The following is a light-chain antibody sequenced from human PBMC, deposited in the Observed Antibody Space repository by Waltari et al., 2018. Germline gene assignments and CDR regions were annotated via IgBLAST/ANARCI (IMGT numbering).Light chain of an antibody. J-gene: IGLJ1*01. CDR1: SSDVGGYNY. Sequence: QSALTQPRSVSGSPGQSVTISCTGTSSDVGGYNYVSWYQRPPGKAPKLMIYDVSKRLSGVPVRFAGSKSANTASLTISGLQAEDEADYYGCSYAGSYTFDVFGTGTKVTVL. CDR2: DVS. V-gene: IGLV2-11*01. CDR3: CSYAGSYTFDV.